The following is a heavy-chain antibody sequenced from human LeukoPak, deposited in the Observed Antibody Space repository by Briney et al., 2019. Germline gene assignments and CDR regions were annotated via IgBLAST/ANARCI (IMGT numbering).Heavy chain of an antibody. V-gene: IGHV3-23*01. D-gene: IGHD3-10*01. CDR1: GFTFSSYA. Sequence: GGSLRLSCAASGFTFSSYAMSWVRQAPGKGLEWVSGICDSGGSTYYADSVKGRFTISRDNSNRTLYLQISSLRAEDTAVYYCAREPVSTSGEGYFEYWGQGNKVTVSS. J-gene: IGHJ4*02. CDR3: AREPVSTSGEGYFEY. CDR2: ICDSGGST.